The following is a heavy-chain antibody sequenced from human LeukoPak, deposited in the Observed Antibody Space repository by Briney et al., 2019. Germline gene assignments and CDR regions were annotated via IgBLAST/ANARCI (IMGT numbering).Heavy chain of an antibody. CDR2: IYYSGGT. CDR3: ARLGFSNIGSSMAPSYY. Sequence: SETLSLTCAVSGGSISVFYWSCVPQPPGKGLEWIGYIYYSGGTNYNPSLKSRVTISVDTSKNQFSLELSSVTAADTAVYYGARLGFSNIGSSMAPSYYCGQGTLVTVSS. J-gene: IGHJ4*02. V-gene: IGHV4-59*08. D-gene: IGHD1-26*01. CDR1: GGSISVFY.